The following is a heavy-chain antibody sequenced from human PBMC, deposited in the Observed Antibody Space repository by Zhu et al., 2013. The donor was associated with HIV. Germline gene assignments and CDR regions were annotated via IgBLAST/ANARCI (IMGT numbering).Heavy chain of an antibody. CDR3: ASDILTGLDAFDI. V-gene: IGHV1-2*02. J-gene: IGHJ3*02. D-gene: IGHD3-9*01. CDR1: GGTFSSYA. CDR2: INPNSGGT. Sequence: QVQLVQSGTEVKKPGSSVKVSCKASGGTFSSYAVSWVRQAPGQGLEWMGWINPNSGGTNYAQKFQGRVTMTRDTSISTAYMELSRLRSDDTAVYYCASDILTGLDAFDIWGQGTMVTVSS.